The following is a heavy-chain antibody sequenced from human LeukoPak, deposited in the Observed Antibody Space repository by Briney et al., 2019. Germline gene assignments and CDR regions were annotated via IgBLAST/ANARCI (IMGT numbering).Heavy chain of an antibody. D-gene: IGHD2-2*03. CDR2: IYFTGNT. J-gene: IGHJ4*02. CDR3: TSGYFVHTFDF. V-gene: IGHV4-39*01. Sequence: RSETLSLTCTLSGGSLRSSSYYWGWIRQPPGKGLEWIGSIYFTGNTYYNPSLKTRVTISIDTSKNQFSLNLSSVTATDTAMYYCTSGYFVHTFDFWGQGPLVTVSS. CDR1: GGSLRSSSYY.